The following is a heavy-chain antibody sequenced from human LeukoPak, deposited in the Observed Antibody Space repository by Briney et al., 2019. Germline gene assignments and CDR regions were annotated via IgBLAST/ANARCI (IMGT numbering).Heavy chain of an antibody. J-gene: IGHJ6*02. D-gene: IGHD3-10*01. Sequence: GASVKVSCKASGYTFTGYYMHWVRQAPGQGLEWMGRINPNSGGTNYAQKFQGRVTMSRDTSISTAYMELSRLRSDDTAVYYCARDLWFGPFVYYGMDVWGQGTTVTVSS. CDR3: ARDLWFGPFVYYGMDV. V-gene: IGHV1-2*02. CDR1: GYTFTGYY. CDR2: INPNSGGT.